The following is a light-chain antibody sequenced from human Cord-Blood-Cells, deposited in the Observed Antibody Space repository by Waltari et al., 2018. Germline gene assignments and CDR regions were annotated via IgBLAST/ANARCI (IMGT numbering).Light chain of an antibody. CDR2: DVS. Sequence: QSPLTQPPSVSGSPGQSITITCTGPSSDAGGSNYVSWYQQHPGKAPKLMIYDVSNRPSGVSNRFSGSKSGTTASLTISGLQAEDEADYYCSSYTSSSTYVFGTGTKVTVL. CDR1: SSDAGGSNY. J-gene: IGLJ1*01. V-gene: IGLV2-14*01. CDR3: SSYTSSSTYV.